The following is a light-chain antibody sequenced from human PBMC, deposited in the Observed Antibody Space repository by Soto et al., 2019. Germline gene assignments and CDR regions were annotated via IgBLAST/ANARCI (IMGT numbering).Light chain of an antibody. CDR1: QGISSF. Sequence: DIRLTKSASSVSASVGPRFTITCLGSQGISSFLAWIQQKPGRAPKLLVYAASTLQTGVSSRFSGSGSGTESTLTISSLQPEDSATYCSQQRKDYPTTFGAGTKVDVK. CDR3: QQRKDYPTT. J-gene: IGKJ4*01. V-gene: IGKV1-9*01. CDR2: AAS.